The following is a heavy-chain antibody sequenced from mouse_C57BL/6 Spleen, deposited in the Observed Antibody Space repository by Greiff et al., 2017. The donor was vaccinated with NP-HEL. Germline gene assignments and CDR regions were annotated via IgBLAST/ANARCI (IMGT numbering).Heavy chain of an antibody. J-gene: IGHJ4*01. V-gene: IGHV1-82*01. CDR2: IYPGDGDT. CDR1: GYAFSSSW. CDR3: ARFLDAMDY. Sequence: VKLMESGPELVKPGASVKISCKASGYAFSSSWMNWVKQRPGKGLEWIGRIYPGDGDTNYNGKFKGKATLTADKSSSTAYMQLSSLTSEDSAVYFCARFLDAMDYWGQGTSVTVSS.